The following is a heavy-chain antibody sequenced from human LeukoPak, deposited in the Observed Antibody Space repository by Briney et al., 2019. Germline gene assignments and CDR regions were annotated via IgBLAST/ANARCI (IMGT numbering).Heavy chain of an antibody. CDR2: INPNSGVT. V-gene: IGHV1-2*02. J-gene: IGHJ6*02. CDR3: TRDHCSSINCYEYNYYGMDV. D-gene: IGHD2-2*01. Sequence: ASVKVSCKASGFTFTTYYIHWVRRAPGQGLEWMGWINPNSGVTESAQKFQGRVTMTRVTSTSTAYMELSRLRSDDTAVYYCTRDHCSSINCYEYNYYGMDVWGQGTTVTVSS. CDR1: GFTFTTYY.